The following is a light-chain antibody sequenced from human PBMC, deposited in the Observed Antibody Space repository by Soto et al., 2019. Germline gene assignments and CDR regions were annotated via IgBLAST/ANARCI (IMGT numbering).Light chain of an antibody. CDR2: CAS. CDR1: QSVLYSSNNKNY. J-gene: IGKJ2*01. V-gene: IGKV4-1*01. CDR3: QQYDSTSPT. Sequence: DIVMTQSPDSLAVSLGEGATINCKSSQSVLYSSNNKNYLAWYQQRPGQPPKLLIYCASTRESGVPDRFSGSGSGTDFTLTITSLQAEDVAVYYCQQYDSTSPTFGQGTKLEIK.